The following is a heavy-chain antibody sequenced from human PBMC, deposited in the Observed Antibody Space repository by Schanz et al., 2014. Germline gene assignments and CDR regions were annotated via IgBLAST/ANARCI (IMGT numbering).Heavy chain of an antibody. CDR3: ARNRGSGSKNGYFDL. CDR2: ISSSSSTI. CDR1: GLTFSSYA. D-gene: IGHD1-26*01. Sequence: EVQLLESGGGLVQPGGSLRLSCAASGLTFSSYAMSWVRQAPGKGLEWVAYISSSSSTIHYADSVKGRFTSSRDNAKNTLYLQMDSVRADDTAVYYGARNRGSGSKNGYFDLWGRGTLVTVSS. J-gene: IGHJ2*01. V-gene: IGHV3-48*01.